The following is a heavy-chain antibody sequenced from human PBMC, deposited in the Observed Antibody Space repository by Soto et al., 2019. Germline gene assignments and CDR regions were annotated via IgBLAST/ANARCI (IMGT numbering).Heavy chain of an antibody. CDR1: GFTFSSYS. D-gene: IGHD5-12*01. Sequence: PGGSLSLSCAVSGFTFSSYSMNWVRQAPGKGLEWVSYISSSSSTIYYADSVKGRFTISRANAKNSLYLQMNSLRAEDTAVYYCARADSGYAHGYYYYGMDVWGQGTTVTVSS. CDR3: ARADSGYAHGYYYYGMDV. V-gene: IGHV3-48*01. J-gene: IGHJ6*02. CDR2: ISSSSSTI.